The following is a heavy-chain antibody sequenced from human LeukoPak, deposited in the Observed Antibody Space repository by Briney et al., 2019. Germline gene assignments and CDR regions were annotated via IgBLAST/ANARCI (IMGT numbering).Heavy chain of an antibody. CDR3: ARDPDYYDSSGYFDY. Sequence: SETLSLTCTVSSGSISTSNYYWGWVRQPPGKALEWSGNIFYSGSTYYSPSLKRRVTISLDTSRNQFSLKLSSVTAADTAVYYCARDPDYYDSSGYFDYWGQGTLVTVSS. J-gene: IGHJ4*02. CDR1: SGSISTSNYY. V-gene: IGHV4-39*07. CDR2: IFYSGST. D-gene: IGHD3-22*01.